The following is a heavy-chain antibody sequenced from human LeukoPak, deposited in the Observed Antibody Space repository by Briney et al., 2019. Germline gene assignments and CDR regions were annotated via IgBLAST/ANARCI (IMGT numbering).Heavy chain of an antibody. Sequence: GGSLRLSCAASGFTFSSYWMTWVRQAPGKGLEWVANIKQAGTEKYYVDSVKGRFTISRDNAKNSLFLQMNSLRAEDTAIYYCARQGGYYYESSASYYFDYWGQGTLVTVSS. V-gene: IGHV3-7*03. CDR3: ARQGGYYYESSASYYFDY. CDR2: IKQAGTEK. D-gene: IGHD3-22*01. J-gene: IGHJ4*02. CDR1: GFTFSSYW.